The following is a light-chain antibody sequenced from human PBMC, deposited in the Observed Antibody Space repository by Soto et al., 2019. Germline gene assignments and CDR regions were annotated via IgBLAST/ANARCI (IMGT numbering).Light chain of an antibody. CDR2: AAF. Sequence: DIQMTQSPSSLSASVGDRVTITCRASQSISTYLNWYQQKPGKAPKLLIFAAFSLQSGVPSRFSGSGSGTDFTLTISSLQPEDFATDYCQQSYSSLFTFGPGTKVDIK. CDR3: QQSYSSLFT. J-gene: IGKJ3*01. V-gene: IGKV1-39*01. CDR1: QSISTY.